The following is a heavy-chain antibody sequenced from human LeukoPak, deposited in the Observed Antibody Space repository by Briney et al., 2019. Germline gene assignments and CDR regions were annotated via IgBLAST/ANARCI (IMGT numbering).Heavy chain of an antibody. D-gene: IGHD3-10*01. CDR3: AREPIYGSGSFDY. V-gene: IGHV3-48*01. CDR1: GFTFSSYS. Sequence: GGSLRLSCAASGFTFSSYSMNWVRQAPGKGLEWVSYISSSSSTIYYADSVKGRLTISRDNAKNSLYLQMNSLRAEDTAVYYCAREPIYGSGSFDYWGQGTLVTVSS. J-gene: IGHJ4*02. CDR2: ISSSSSTI.